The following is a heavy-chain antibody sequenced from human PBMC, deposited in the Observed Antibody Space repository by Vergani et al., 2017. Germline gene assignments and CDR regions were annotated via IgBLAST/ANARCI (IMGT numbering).Heavy chain of an antibody. CDR3: ARHLAYCGGDCYTYYYGMDV. CDR2: IYYSGST. J-gene: IGHJ6*02. Sequence: QLQASGPGRVKPSQTLSLTCTVSGGSISSSSYYWGWIRQPPGKGLEWIGSIYYSGSTYYNPSLKSRVTISVDTSKNQFSLKLSSVTAADTAVYYCARHLAYCGGDCYTYYYGMDVWGQGTTVTVSS. CDR1: GGSISSSSYY. D-gene: IGHD2-21*02. V-gene: IGHV4-39*01.